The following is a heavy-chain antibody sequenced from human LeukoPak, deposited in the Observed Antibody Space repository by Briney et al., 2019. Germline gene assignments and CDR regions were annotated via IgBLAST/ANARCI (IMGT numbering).Heavy chain of an antibody. D-gene: IGHD2-2*01. J-gene: IGHJ5*02. Sequence: GGSLRLSCAASGFTFSSYSMNWVRQAPGKGLEWVSSISSSSYIYYADSVKGRFTISRDNAKNSLYLQMNSLRAEDTAVYYCARVGCSSTSCRNWFDPWGQGTLVTVSS. CDR2: ISSSSYI. V-gene: IGHV3-21*01. CDR1: GFTFSSYS. CDR3: ARVGCSSTSCRNWFDP.